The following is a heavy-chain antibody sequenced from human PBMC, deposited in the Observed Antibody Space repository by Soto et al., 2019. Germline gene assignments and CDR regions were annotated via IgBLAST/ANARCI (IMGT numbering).Heavy chain of an antibody. CDR3: AKDKGSYYDSSGYIEY. J-gene: IGHJ4*02. CDR2: ISWNSGSI. D-gene: IGHD3-22*01. Sequence: GGSLRLSCAASGFTFDDYAMHWVRQAPGKGLEWVSGISWNSGSIGYADSVKGRFTISRDNAKNSLYLQMNSLRAEDTALYYCAKDKGSYYDSSGYIEYWGQGTLVTVSS. V-gene: IGHV3-9*01. CDR1: GFTFDDYA.